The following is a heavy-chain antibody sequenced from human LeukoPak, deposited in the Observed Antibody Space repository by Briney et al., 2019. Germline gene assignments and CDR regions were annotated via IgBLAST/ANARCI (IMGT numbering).Heavy chain of an antibody. D-gene: IGHD1-26*01. J-gene: IGHJ3*02. CDR2: IKSKTDGGTT. Sequence: GGSLRLSCAASGFTFSNAWMSWVRQAPGKGLEWVGRIKSKTDGGTTDYAAPVKGRFTISRDDSKNTLYLQMNSLKTEDTAVYYCTTDGLATINRDAFDIWGQGTMVTVSS. V-gene: IGHV3-15*01. CDR1: GFTFSNAW. CDR3: TTDGLATINRDAFDI.